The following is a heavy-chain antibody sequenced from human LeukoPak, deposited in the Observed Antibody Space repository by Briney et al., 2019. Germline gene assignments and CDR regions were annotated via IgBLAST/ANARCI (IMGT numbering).Heavy chain of an antibody. V-gene: IGHV3-48*04. CDR2: ISSHSNTI. J-gene: IGHJ4*02. CDR1: GFTFNTYS. D-gene: IGHD2-15*01. CDR3: ARGSSSGGSSYLFDY. Sequence: GGSLRLSRAASGFTFNTYSMDWVRQAPGKGLEWVSYISSHSNTIYYADSVKGRFTISRDNAKSSMYLQMNSLRAEDTAVYYYARGSSSGGSSYLFDYWGQGNLVTVSS.